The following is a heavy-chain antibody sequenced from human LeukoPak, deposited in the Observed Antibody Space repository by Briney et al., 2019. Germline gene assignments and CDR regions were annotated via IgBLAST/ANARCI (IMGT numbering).Heavy chain of an antibody. J-gene: IGHJ4*02. D-gene: IGHD3-3*01. CDR2: INSSGGST. Sequence: GASVKVSCKASGYTFTSYYMHWVRHPRGQGFEWVGIINSSGGSTSCAQKFQGRVTMTRDTSPSTVYMELSSLRSEDTAVYYCEREDLGQPADYWGQGTLVTVSS. CDR3: EREDLGQPADY. V-gene: IGHV1-46*01. CDR1: GYTFTSYY.